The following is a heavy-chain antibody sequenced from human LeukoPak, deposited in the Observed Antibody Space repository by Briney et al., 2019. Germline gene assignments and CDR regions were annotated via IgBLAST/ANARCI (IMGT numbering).Heavy chain of an antibody. D-gene: IGHD5-18*01. CDR3: ARAPREYSYGTYYFDY. V-gene: IGHV3-74*01. Sequence: GGSLRLSCTGSGFTLSSYWMHWVRQGPGKGLVWISRIYSEGSRTTYADSVRGRFTISGDNAKNTLYLQMNSLRADDTAVYYCARAPREYSYGTYYFDYWGQGTLVTVPS. J-gene: IGHJ4*02. CDR1: GFTLSSYW. CDR2: IYSEGSRT.